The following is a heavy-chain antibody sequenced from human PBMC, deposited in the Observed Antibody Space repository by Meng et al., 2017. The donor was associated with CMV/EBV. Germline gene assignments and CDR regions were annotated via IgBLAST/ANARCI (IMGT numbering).Heavy chain of an antibody. CDR1: GFTFSSYG. D-gene: IGHD1-1*01. Sequence: GESLKISCAASGFTFSSYGMNWVRQAPGKGLEWVAFIRYDGSNKYYADSVKGRFTISRDNSKNTLYLQMNSLRAEDTAVYYCARFDGGYIGYHYYYGMDVWGQGTTVTVSS. CDR2: IRYDGSNK. CDR3: ARFDGGYIGYHYYYGMDV. V-gene: IGHV3-30*02. J-gene: IGHJ6*02.